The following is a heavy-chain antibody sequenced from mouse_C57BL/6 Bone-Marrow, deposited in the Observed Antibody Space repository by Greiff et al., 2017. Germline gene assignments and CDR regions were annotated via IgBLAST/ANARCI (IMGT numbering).Heavy chain of an antibody. J-gene: IGHJ3*01. Sequence: EVMLVESGGDLVKPGGSLKLSCAASGFTFSSYGMSWVRQTPDKGLEWVATISSGGSYTYYPDSVKGRFTISRDNAKNTLYLQMSSLKSEDTAMYYCARLGGYYVAWFAYWGQGTLVTVSA. CDR1: GFTFSSYG. V-gene: IGHV5-6*01. CDR3: ARLGGYYVAWFAY. D-gene: IGHD2-3*01. CDR2: ISSGGSYT.